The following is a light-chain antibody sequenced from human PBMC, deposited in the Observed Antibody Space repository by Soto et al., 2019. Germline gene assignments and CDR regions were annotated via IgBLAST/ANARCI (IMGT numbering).Light chain of an antibody. CDR2: AAS. V-gene: IGKV1-12*01. Sequence: DIQMTQSPSSVAASAGDRVTITCRASQGINIWLAWYQQKPGKAPKLLIYAASSLQRGVPSRFSGSGSGTDFTLTINSLQPQDFATYYCQHTNTFPLTFGGGTKVEIK. J-gene: IGKJ4*01. CDR1: QGINIW. CDR3: QHTNTFPLT.